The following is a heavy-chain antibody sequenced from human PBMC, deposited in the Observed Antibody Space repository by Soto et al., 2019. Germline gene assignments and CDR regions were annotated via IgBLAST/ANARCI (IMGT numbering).Heavy chain of an antibody. V-gene: IGHV4-59*01. J-gene: IGHJ4*02. CDR1: GGSIISGY. CDR3: AGLRGYAGSPIDY. CDR2: ISYSGNT. D-gene: IGHD2-15*01. Sequence: SETLSLTCTVSGGSIISGYWIWIRQPPGKGLEWIGYISYSGNTNYNPSLKSRVTMSVDTPKNQFSLRLSSVTTADTAVYYCAGLRGYAGSPIDYWGQGTLVTVS.